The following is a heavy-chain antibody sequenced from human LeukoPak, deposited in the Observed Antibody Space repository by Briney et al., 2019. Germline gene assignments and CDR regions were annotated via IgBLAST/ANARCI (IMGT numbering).Heavy chain of an antibody. CDR3: ARGNYGSGSYYYYYGMDV. J-gene: IGHJ6*02. CDR2: IWYDGSNK. D-gene: IGHD3-10*01. V-gene: IGHV3-33*01. CDR1: GFTFSSYG. Sequence: GGSLRLSCAASGFTFSSYGMHWVRQAPGKGLEWVAVIWYDGSNKYYADSVKGRFTISGDNSKNTLYLQMNSLRAGDTAVYYCARGNYGSGSYYYYYGMDVWGQGTTVTVS.